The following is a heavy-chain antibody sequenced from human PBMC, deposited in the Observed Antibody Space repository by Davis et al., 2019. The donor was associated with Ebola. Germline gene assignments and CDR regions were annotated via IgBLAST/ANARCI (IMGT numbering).Heavy chain of an antibody. J-gene: IGHJ6*02. Sequence: PGGSLRLSCTDSVITFSSYAMTWVRQAPGKGLEWVSAISGSGGSTYYADSVKGRFTISRDNAKNSLYLQMNSLRAEDTAVYYCARDRPIFGVVIEYYGMDVWGQGTTVTVSS. V-gene: IGHV3-23*01. CDR1: VITFSSYA. CDR3: ARDRPIFGVVIEYYGMDV. D-gene: IGHD3-3*01. CDR2: ISGSGGST.